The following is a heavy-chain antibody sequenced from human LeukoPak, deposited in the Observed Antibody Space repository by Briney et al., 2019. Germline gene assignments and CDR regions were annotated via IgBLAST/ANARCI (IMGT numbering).Heavy chain of an antibody. CDR2: IYYSGNT. CDR1: GGSINRDY. V-gene: IGHV4-59*01. Sequence: SETLSLSCTVSGGSINRDYWSGIRQPPGKGLEWIGCIYYSGNTNYNPSLKSRVTISVDTSNSQFSLKLSSVTAADTAVYDCARQGSTRNYVFDDWGQGTLVTVSS. J-gene: IGHJ4*02. CDR3: ARQGSTRNYVFDD. D-gene: IGHD3-10*01.